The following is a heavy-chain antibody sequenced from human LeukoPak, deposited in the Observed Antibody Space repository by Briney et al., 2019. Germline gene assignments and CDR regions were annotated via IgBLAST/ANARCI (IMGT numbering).Heavy chain of an antibody. D-gene: IGHD2-2*03. CDR3: ARGDGYCSSASCSGN. CDR2: IRFDGSNK. V-gene: IGHV3-30*02. Sequence: GGSLRLSCAASGFTLNTYGMHWVRQAPGKGLEWVAFIRFDGSNKYYADSVKGRFTISRDNSKNTLYLQMKSLRPEDTAVYYCARGDGYCSSASCSGNWGQGTLVTVSS. CDR1: GFTLNTYG. J-gene: IGHJ4*02.